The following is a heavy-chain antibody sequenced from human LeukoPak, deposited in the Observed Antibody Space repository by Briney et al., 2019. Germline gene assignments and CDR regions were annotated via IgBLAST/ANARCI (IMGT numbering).Heavy chain of an antibody. V-gene: IGHV1-46*01. CDR2: INPSGGST. Sequence: GASVKVSCKASGYTFTSYYMHWVRQAPGQGLEWMGIINPSGGSTSYAQKFQGRVTMTRDTSTSTVYMELSSLRSEDTAVYYCARDETKEYSGSWGVLHYWGQGTLVTVSS. J-gene: IGHJ4*02. D-gene: IGHD1-26*01. CDR3: ARDETKEYSGSWGVLHY. CDR1: GYTFTSYY.